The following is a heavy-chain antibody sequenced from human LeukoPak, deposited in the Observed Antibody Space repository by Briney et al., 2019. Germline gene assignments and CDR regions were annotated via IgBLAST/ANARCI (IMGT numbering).Heavy chain of an antibody. CDR3: AREGDYYGSGSSNWFDP. CDR1: GGSISSYY. CDR2: IYTSGST. V-gene: IGHV4-4*07. J-gene: IGHJ5*02. D-gene: IGHD3-10*01. Sequence: SETLSLTCTVSGGSISSYYWSWIRQPAGKGLEWIGRIYTSGSTNYNPSLKSRVTMPVDTSKNQFSLKLSSVTAADTAVYYCAREGDYYGSGSSNWFDPWGQGTLVTVSS.